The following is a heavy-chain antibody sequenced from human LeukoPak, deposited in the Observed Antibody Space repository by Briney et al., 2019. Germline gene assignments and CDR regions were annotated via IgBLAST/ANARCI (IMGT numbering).Heavy chain of an antibody. V-gene: IGHV5-51*01. Sequence: GESLKISCKGSGYSFTSYWIGWVRQMPGKGLEWMGIIYPGDSDTRYSTSFQGQVSISADKPITTAYLQWSSLKASDTAMYYCARHTVEWELRQWGQGTLVTVSS. J-gene: IGHJ4*02. CDR1: GYSFTSYW. D-gene: IGHD1-26*01. CDR3: ARHTVEWELRQ. CDR2: IYPGDSDT.